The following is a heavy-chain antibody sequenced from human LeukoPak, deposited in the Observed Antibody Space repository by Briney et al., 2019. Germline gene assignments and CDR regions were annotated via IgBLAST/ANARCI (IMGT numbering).Heavy chain of an antibody. D-gene: IGHD3-3*01. J-gene: IGHJ6*03. CDR1: GGTFSSYA. Sequence: SVKVSCKASGGTFSSYAISWVRQAPGQGLEWMGGIIPIFGTANYAQKFQGRVTITADESTSTAYMELSSLRSEDTAVYYCARSLAIFGVVIKTYYMDVSGKGTSVTVSS. V-gene: IGHV1-69*13. CDR3: ARSLAIFGVVIKTYYMDV. CDR2: IIPIFGTA.